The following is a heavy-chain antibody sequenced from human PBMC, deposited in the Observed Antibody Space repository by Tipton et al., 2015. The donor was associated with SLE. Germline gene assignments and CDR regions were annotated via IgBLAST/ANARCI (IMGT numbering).Heavy chain of an antibody. J-gene: IGHJ4*02. Sequence: TLSLTCTVSGGSIGSGIYYWSWIRQPAGKGLEWIGYIHYSGSTNYNPSLKSRVTILVDTSKNQFSLKLTSVTAADTAVYYCATGGAAARPWYFDYWGQGTLVTVSS. D-gene: IGHD6-6*01. CDR3: ATGGAAARPWYFDY. V-gene: IGHV4-61*10. CDR2: IHYSGST. CDR1: GGSIGSGIYY.